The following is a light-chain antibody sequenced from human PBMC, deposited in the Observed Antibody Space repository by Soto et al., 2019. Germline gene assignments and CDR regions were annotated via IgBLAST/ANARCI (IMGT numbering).Light chain of an antibody. V-gene: IGKV1-9*01. J-gene: IGKJ4*01. CDR2: AAS. Sequence: QLTQSPSSLSASVGDRVTITCRASQGISSYLAWYQQKPGKAPKLLIYAASTLQSGVPSRFSGSGSGTGFTLTISSLQPEDFATYYFQQLNSYPLTFGGGTKVEIK. CDR3: QQLNSYPLT. CDR1: QGISSY.